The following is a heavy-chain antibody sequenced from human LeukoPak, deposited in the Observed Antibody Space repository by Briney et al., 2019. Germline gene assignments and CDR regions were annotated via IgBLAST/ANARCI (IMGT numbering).Heavy chain of an antibody. CDR1: GFVFSDAW. Sequence: PGGSLRLSCAVSGFVFSDAWMSWVRQAPGKGLEWVGRIKSKTNGGTTDYAAPVKGRFSISGDDSKNTLFLQMYSLRTEDTGVYYCSTMSAIFGVVIPDYWGQGTLVSVS. D-gene: IGHD3-3*01. J-gene: IGHJ4*02. V-gene: IGHV3-15*01. CDR2: IKSKTNGGTT. CDR3: STMSAIFGVVIPDY.